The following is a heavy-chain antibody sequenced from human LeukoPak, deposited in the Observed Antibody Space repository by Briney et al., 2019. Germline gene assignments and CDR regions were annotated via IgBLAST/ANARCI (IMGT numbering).Heavy chain of an antibody. J-gene: IGHJ3*02. Sequence: PGGSLRLSCAASGFTFDDYAMHWVRRAPGKGLEWVSGISWNSGSIGYADSVKGRFTISRDNAKNSLYLQMNSLRAEDTALYYCAKDRGYSSAKGAFDIWGQGTMVTVSS. V-gene: IGHV3-9*01. D-gene: IGHD6-19*01. CDR1: GFTFDDYA. CDR2: ISWNSGSI. CDR3: AKDRGYSSAKGAFDI.